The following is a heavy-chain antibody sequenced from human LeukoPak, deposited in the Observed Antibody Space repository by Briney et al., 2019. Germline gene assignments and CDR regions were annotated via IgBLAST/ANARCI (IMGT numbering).Heavy chain of an antibody. CDR3: ARSSCSGGSCYWY. CDR2: IYYTGST. Sequence: PSETLSLTCTVSGGSISSNYWSCIRQPPGKGLEWIGFIYYTGSTNYNPSLKSRVTISVDTSKTQFSLKLSSVTAADTAVYYCARSSCSGGSCYWYWGQGTLVTVSS. J-gene: IGHJ4*02. D-gene: IGHD2-15*01. V-gene: IGHV4-59*01. CDR1: GGSISSNY.